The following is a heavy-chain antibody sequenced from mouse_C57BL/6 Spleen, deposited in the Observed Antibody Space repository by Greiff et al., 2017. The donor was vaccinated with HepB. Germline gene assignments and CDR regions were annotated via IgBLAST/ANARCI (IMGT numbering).Heavy chain of an antibody. V-gene: IGHV1-55*01. CDR1: GYTFTSYW. Sequence: QVQLQQPGAELVKPGASVKMSCKASGYTFTSYWITWVKQRPGQGLEWIGDIYPGSGSTNYNEKFKSKATLTVDTSSSTAYMQLSSLTSEDSSVYYCAREGVLFENCGVWGTEATVTASS. CDR2: IYPGSGST. D-gene: IGHD1-1*01. J-gene: IGHJ1*03. CDR3: AREGVLFENCGV.